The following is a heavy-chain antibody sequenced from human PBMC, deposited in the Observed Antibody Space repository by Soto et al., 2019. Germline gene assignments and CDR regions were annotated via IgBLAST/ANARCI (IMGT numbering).Heavy chain of an antibody. J-gene: IGHJ6*01. CDR3: ATWHLQEHCYES. CDR1: GPPDSGQKY. V-gene: IGHV3-53*01. CDR2: LYDVDGT. Sequence: PEGSLRLSCAAFGPPDSGQKYISWVRQAPGKTLEWVSALYDVDGTYYADSVKGRFTTSIATSRTIVYLQLNSLRLDDTAVYFLATWHLQEHCYESWGQGTTVTVAS. D-gene: IGHD2-21*01.